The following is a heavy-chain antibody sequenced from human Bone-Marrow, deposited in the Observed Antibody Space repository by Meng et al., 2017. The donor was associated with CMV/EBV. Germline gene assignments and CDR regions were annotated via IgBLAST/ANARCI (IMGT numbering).Heavy chain of an antibody. D-gene: IGHD2-8*01. CDR1: GYTFTSYG. Sequence: ASVKVSCKASGYTFTSYGISWVRQAPGQGLEWMGWISAYNGNTNYAQKLQGRVTMTIDTSTSTAYMELRSLRSDDTAVYYCARDCTNGVCWYYYYYGMDVWGQGTTVTVSS. J-gene: IGHJ6*02. CDR2: ISAYNGNT. V-gene: IGHV1-18*01. CDR3: ARDCTNGVCWYYYYYGMDV.